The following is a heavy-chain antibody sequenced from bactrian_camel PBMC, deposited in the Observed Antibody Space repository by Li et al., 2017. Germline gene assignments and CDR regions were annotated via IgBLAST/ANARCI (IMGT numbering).Heavy chain of an antibody. D-gene: IGHD2*01. CDR2: ITANNGVRD. CDR3: ATKYCSGEYCYTTAGFGY. Sequence: DVQLVESGGGLVQPGGSLRLDCVASGFTISSSDMTWVRQRPGKGLEWVSTITANNGVRDYYADSVKGRFTISRDNAKNTVYLQMNSLKSEDTALYYCATKYCSGEYCYTTAGFGYWGQGTQVTV. CDR1: GFTISSSD. J-gene: IGHJ6*01. V-gene: IGHV3S40*01.